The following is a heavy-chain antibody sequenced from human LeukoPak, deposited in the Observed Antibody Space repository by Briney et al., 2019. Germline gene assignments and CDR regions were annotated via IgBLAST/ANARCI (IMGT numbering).Heavy chain of an antibody. Sequence: GGSLRLSCAASGFTFSSYGMHWVRQAPGKGLEWVAVLWFDESKKYYVDSVKGRFTISRDTSKNSLYLEMNSLRAEDTAVYYCARGYCSSTSCYGYYYYGMDVWGQGTTVTVSS. CDR1: GFTFSSYG. J-gene: IGHJ6*02. CDR3: ARGYCSSTSCYGYYYYGMDV. D-gene: IGHD2-2*01. V-gene: IGHV3-33*01. CDR2: LWFDESKK.